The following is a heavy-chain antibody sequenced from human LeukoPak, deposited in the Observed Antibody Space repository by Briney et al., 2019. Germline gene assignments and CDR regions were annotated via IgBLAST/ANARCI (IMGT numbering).Heavy chain of an antibody. CDR3: ARMGSGYDLDY. J-gene: IGHJ4*02. Sequence: SSETLSLTCTVSGGSISSSSYYWGWIRQPPGKGLEWIGSIYHSGSTYYNPSLKSRVTISVDTSKNQFSLKLSSVTAADTAVYYCARMGSGYDLDYWGQGTLVTVSS. CDR2: IYHSGST. CDR1: GGSISSSSYY. V-gene: IGHV4-39*07. D-gene: IGHD5-12*01.